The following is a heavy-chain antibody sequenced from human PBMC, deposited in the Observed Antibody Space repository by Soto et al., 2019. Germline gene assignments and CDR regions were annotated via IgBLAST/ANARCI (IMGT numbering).Heavy chain of an antibody. CDR1: GFTFSSYG. Sequence: QVQLVESGGGVVQPGRSLRLSCAASGFTFSSYGMHWVRQAPGKGLEWVAVISYDGSNKYYPDSVKGRFTISRDNSKNTLYRQMNSLRAEDTGVYFGAKPLWFGGGANYGMDVWGQGTTVTVSS. V-gene: IGHV3-30*18. D-gene: IGHD3-10*01. J-gene: IGHJ6*02. CDR2: ISYDGSNK. CDR3: AKPLWFGGGANYGMDV.